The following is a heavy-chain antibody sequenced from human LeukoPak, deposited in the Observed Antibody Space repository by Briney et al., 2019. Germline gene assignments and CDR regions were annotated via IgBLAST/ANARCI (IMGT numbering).Heavy chain of an antibody. D-gene: IGHD3-3*01. Sequence: PGGSLRLSCTASGFTFGDYAMSWVRQAPGKGLEWVGFIRSKAYGGTTEYAASVKGRFTISRDDSKSIAYLQMNSLKTEDTAVYYCTRDGGFMNYDFWSGSSGMIDYWGQGTLVTVSS. CDR3: TRDGGFMNYDFWSGSSGMIDY. V-gene: IGHV3-49*04. CDR1: GFTFGDYA. J-gene: IGHJ4*02. CDR2: IRSKAYGGTT.